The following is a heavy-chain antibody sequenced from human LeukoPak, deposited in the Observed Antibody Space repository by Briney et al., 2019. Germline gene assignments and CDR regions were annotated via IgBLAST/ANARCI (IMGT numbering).Heavy chain of an antibody. V-gene: IGHV4-59*01. D-gene: IGHD1-20*01. J-gene: IGHJ3*02. CDR2: IYYSGST. CDR3: ARDGITGRDAFDI. CDR1: GGSISSYY. Sequence: SETLSLTCTVSGGSISSYYWSWIRQPPGKGLEWIGYIYYSGSTNYNPSLKSRVTISVDTSKNQFSLKLSSVTAADTAVYYCARDGITGRDAFDIWGQGTMVTVSS.